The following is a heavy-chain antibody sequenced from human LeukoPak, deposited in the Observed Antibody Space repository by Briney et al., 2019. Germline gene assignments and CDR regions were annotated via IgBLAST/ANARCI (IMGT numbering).Heavy chain of an antibody. V-gene: IGHV4-31*03. Sequence: PLETLSLTCTVSGGSISSGGYYWSWIRQHPGKGLEWIGYIYYSGSTYYNPSLKSRVTISVDTSKNQFSLKLSSVTAADTAVYYGARIDGYNQLYYFDYWGQGTLVTVSS. J-gene: IGHJ4*02. CDR2: IYYSGST. CDR1: GGSISSGGYY. D-gene: IGHD5-24*01. CDR3: ARIDGYNQLYYFDY.